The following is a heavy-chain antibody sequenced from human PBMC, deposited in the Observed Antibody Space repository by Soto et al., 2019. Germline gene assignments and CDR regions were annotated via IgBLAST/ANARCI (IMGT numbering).Heavy chain of an antibody. J-gene: IGHJ5*02. CDR2: IYYSGST. Sequence: PSETLSLTCTVSGGSISSYYWSWIRQPPGKGLEWIGYIYYSGSTNYNPSLKSRVTISVDTSKNQFSLKLSSVTAADTAVYYCARARFHCSGGSCYENWFDPWGQGTLVTVS. V-gene: IGHV4-59*12. CDR3: ARARFHCSGGSCYENWFDP. CDR1: GGSISSYY. D-gene: IGHD2-15*01.